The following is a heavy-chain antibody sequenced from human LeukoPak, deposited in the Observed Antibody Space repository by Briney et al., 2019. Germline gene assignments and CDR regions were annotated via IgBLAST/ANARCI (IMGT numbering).Heavy chain of an antibody. V-gene: IGHV4-38-2*02. J-gene: IGHJ6*03. CDR1: GGSISSDWY. D-gene: IGHD3-22*01. CDR2: IYRNGDT. Sequence: SETLSLTCTVSGGSISSDWYWGWVRQPPGNGLEWIGAIYRNGDTYYNPSPKSRVTISLDTSKNQFSLRLNSVTAADTAVYYCARAKRDYYDNSGYESYYYFMDVWGKGTTVTVSS. CDR3: ARAKRDYYDNSGYESYYYFMDV.